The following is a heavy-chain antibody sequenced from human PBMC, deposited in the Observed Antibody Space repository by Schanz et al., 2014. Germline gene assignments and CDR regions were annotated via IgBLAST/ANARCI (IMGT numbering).Heavy chain of an antibody. D-gene: IGHD2-2*01. CDR1: GFTFSAYG. CDR2: IWYDGNNK. V-gene: IGHV3-33*06. Sequence: QVQLVESGGGVVQPGRSLRLSCAASGFTFSAYGMHWVRQAPGKGLEWVAVIWYDGNNKYYADSVKGRFTISRDNSKNTLYLQMNSLRAEDTAVYYCANSYCSSTSCYSGIYGMDVWGQGTTVTVSS. CDR3: ANSYCSSTSCYSGIYGMDV. J-gene: IGHJ6*02.